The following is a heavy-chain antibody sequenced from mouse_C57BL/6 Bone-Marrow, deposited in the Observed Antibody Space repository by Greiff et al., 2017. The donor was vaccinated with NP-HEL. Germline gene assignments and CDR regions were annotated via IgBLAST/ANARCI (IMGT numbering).Heavy chain of an antibody. J-gene: IGHJ4*01. CDR3: ARRRDYYGTDAMDD. D-gene: IGHD1-1*01. Sequence: EVKLVESGGDLVKPGGSLKLSCAASGFTFSSYGMSWVRQTPDKRLEWVATISSGGSYTYYPDSVKGRFTISRDNAKNTLYLQMSSLMSEDTAMYYGARRRDYYGTDAMDDWGQGTSVTVSS. CDR1: GFTFSSYG. CDR2: ISSGGSYT. V-gene: IGHV5-6*02.